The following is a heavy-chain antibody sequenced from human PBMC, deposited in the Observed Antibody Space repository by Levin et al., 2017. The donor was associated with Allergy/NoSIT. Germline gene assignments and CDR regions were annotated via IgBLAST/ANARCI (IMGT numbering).Heavy chain of an antibody. CDR1: GFTFSNAW. Sequence: GGSLRLSCAASGFTFSNAWMSWVRQAPGKGLEWVGRIKSKTDGGTTDYAAPVKGRFTISRDDSKNTLYLQMNSLKTEDTAVYYCTTYLRIWFGELTDPRLANYFDYWGQGTLVTVSS. D-gene: IGHD3-10*01. V-gene: IGHV3-15*01. J-gene: IGHJ4*02. CDR3: TTYLRIWFGELTDPRLANYFDY. CDR2: IKSKTDGGTT.